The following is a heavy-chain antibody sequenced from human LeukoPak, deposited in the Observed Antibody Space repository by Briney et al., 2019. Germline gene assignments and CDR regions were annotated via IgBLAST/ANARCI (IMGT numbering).Heavy chain of an antibody. CDR1: GGSISSYY. CDR2: INHSGST. D-gene: IGHD3-9*01. Sequence: SETLSLTCTVSGGSISSYYWSWIRQPPGKGLEWIGEINHSGSTNYNPSLKSRVTISVDTSKNQFSLKLSSVTAADTAVYYCARGLVSRWYFDYWGQGTLVTVSS. J-gene: IGHJ4*02. CDR3: ARGLVSRWYFDY. V-gene: IGHV4-34*01.